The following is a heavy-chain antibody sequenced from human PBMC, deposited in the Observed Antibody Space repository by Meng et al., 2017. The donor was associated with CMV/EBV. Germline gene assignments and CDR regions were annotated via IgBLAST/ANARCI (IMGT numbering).Heavy chain of an antibody. J-gene: IGHJ4*02. CDR3: ARAGRQQQLVY. V-gene: IGHV4-4*02. CDR1: GGSISSSNW. CDR2: IYHSGRT. D-gene: IGHD6-13*01. Sequence: CAVSGGSISSSNWWGWVRQPPGKGLEWIGEIYHSGRTNYNPSLKSRVTISVDKSKNQFSLKLSSVTAADTAVYYCARAGRQQQLVYWGQGTLVTVSS.